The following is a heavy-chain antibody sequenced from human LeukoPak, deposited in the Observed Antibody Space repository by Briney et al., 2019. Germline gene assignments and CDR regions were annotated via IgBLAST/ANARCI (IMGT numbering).Heavy chain of an antibody. J-gene: IGHJ4*02. D-gene: IGHD1-26*01. Sequence: SETLSLTCAAYGGPFTGYYWSWIRQPPGKGLDWIGEINHSGSTNYNPSLKSRVTISVDTSRNQFSLSLSSVTAADTAVYYCARLRVSGSYLYYFDNRGQGTLVTVSS. CDR1: GGPFTGYY. CDR3: ARLRVSGSYLYYFDN. V-gene: IGHV4-34*01. CDR2: INHSGST.